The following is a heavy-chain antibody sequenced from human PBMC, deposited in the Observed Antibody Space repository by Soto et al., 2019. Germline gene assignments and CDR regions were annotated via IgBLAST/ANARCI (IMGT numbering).Heavy chain of an antibody. CDR2: INHSGST. D-gene: IGHD5-12*01. CDR1: GGSFSGYY. CDR3: ARGHIRVNSGYDRKKGRNWNVFYYGMDV. J-gene: IGHJ6*02. V-gene: IGHV4-34*01. Sequence: SETLSLTCAVYGGSFSGYYWSWIRQPPGKGLEWIGEINHSGSTNYNPSLKSRVTISVDTSKNQFSLKLSSVTAADTAVYYCARGHIRVNSGYDRKKGRNWNVFYYGMDVWGQGTTVTVSS.